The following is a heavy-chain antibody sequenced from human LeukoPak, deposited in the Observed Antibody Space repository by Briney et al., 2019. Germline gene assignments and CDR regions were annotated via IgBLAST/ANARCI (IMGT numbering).Heavy chain of an antibody. CDR2: IKQDGSEK. Sequence: PGGSLRLSCAASGFTFSSYSMSWVRQAPGKGLEWVANIKQDGSEKYYVDSVKGRFTISRDNAKNSLYLQMNSLRAEDTAVYYCVTTPNWGQGTLVTVSS. V-gene: IGHV3-7*01. CDR1: GFTFSSYS. J-gene: IGHJ4*02. CDR3: VTTPN. D-gene: IGHD1-1*01.